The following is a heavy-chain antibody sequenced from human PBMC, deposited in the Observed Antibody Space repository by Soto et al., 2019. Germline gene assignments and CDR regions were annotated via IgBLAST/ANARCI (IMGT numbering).Heavy chain of an antibody. V-gene: IGHV6-1*01. J-gene: IGHJ6*02. Sequence: PSQTLSLTCAISGDSVSSDSAAWIWIRQSPSRGLEWLGRTYYRSKWSSDYAVSVKSRITINPDTSKNQFSLHLYSVTPEDTAVYYCAGVPWFRGMDVWGQGTPVTVSS. D-gene: IGHD3-10*01. CDR3: AGVPWFRGMDV. CDR2: TYYRSKWSS. CDR1: GDSVSSDSAA.